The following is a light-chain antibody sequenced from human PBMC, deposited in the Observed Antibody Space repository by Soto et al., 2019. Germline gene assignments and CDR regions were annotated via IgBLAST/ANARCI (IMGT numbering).Light chain of an antibody. J-gene: IGLJ1*01. CDR1: SSDVGGYNY. Sequence: SVLSQPASLSVYTGQSITISCTGTSSDVGGYNYVSWYQQHPGKAPKLMIYDVSNRPSGVSNRFSGSKSGNTASLTISGLQAEDEADYYCSSYPSSSTHVFGTGTTVTVL. V-gene: IGLV2-14*01. CDR3: SSYPSSSTHV. CDR2: DVS.